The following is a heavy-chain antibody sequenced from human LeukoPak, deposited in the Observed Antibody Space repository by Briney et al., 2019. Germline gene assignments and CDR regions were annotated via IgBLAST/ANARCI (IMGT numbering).Heavy chain of an antibody. V-gene: IGHV3-23*01. CDR1: EFDFSSHA. J-gene: IGHJ4*02. CDR3: AKDLYSSGWYPMSY. Sequence: PGGSLRLSCAASEFDFSSHAMTWVRQAPGKGLEWVSAISISGSKTYYADSVKGRFTISRDNSKNTLYLQMNSLRAEDTAVYYCAKDLYSSGWYPMSYWGQGTLVTVSS. CDR2: ISISGSKT. D-gene: IGHD6-19*01.